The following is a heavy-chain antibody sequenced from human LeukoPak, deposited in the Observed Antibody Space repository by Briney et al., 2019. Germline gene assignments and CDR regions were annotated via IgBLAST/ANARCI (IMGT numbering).Heavy chain of an antibody. Sequence: GGSLRLSCAASGFTFSSYGMHWVRQAPGKGLEWVAFIRYDGSNKYYADSVKGRFTISRDNSKNTLYLQMNSLRAEDTAVYYCASSPRLGYCSGGSCPLREKPIDYWGQGTLVTVSS. CDR1: GFTFSSYG. CDR2: IRYDGSNK. D-gene: IGHD2-15*01. V-gene: IGHV3-30*02. J-gene: IGHJ4*02. CDR3: ASSPRLGYCSGGSCPLREKPIDY.